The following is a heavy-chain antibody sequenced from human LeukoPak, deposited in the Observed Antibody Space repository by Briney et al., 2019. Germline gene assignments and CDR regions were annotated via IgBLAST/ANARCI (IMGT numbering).Heavy chain of an antibody. CDR3: ARDDCSGGSCYGWFDP. V-gene: IGHV1-2*02. J-gene: IGHJ5*02. Sequence: ASVKVSCKASRYTFTGYYMHWVRQAPGQGLEWMGWINPNSGGTNYAQKFQGRVTMTRDTSISTAYMELSRLRSDDTAVYYCARDDCSGGSCYGWFDPWGQGTLVTVSS. CDR2: INPNSGGT. D-gene: IGHD2-15*01. CDR1: RYTFTGYY.